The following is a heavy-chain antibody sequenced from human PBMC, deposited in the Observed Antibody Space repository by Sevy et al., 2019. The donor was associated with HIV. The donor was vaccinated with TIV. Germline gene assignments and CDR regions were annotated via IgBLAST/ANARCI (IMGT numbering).Heavy chain of an antibody. D-gene: IGHD2-8*01. CDR2: IKSKTDGETT. CDR3: INNRGFCTNGVCGEYFDN. CDR1: GFTFRDAW. J-gene: IGHJ4*02. V-gene: IGHV3-15*01. Sequence: GGSLRLSCAASGFTFRDAWMTWVRQAPGKGLEWVGRIKSKTDGETTDYATPVKGRFTISRDDSKNTLYLQMNSLKTEDTALYYCINNRGFCTNGVCGEYFDNWGQGTLVTVSS.